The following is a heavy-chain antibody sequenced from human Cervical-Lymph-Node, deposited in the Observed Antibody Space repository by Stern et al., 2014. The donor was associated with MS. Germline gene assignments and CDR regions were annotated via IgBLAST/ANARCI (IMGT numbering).Heavy chain of an antibody. Sequence: VQLVESGPGLVKPSETVSLTCAVSGGSVSSKYWNWIRQPPGQGLEWIGYIYSDGSTNYNPSLKSRVVISLDTSTNQFSLSLTSVTAADTAVYYCARVTGRGTRQNWFDSWGQGTLVTVSS. CDR1: GGSVSSKY. CDR2: IYSDGST. J-gene: IGHJ5*01. V-gene: IGHV4-59*02. CDR3: ARVTGRGTRQNWFDS. D-gene: IGHD1-26*01.